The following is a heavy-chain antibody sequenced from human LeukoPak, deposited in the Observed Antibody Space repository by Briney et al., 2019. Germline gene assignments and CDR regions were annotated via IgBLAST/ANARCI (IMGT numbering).Heavy chain of an antibody. CDR2: IYHSGST. CDR3: ARHVRATVTIFDY. J-gene: IGHJ4*02. V-gene: IGHV4-30-2*01. Sequence: SEILSLTCAVSGGSISSGGYSWSWIRQPPGKGLEWIGYIYHSGSTYYNPSLKSRVTISVDRSKNQFSLKLSSVTAADTAVYYCARHVRATVTIFDYWGQGTLVTVSS. CDR1: GGSISSGGYS. D-gene: IGHD4-17*01.